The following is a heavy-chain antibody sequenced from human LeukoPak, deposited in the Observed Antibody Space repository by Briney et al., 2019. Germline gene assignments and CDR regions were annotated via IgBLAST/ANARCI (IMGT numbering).Heavy chain of an antibody. CDR1: GGTFSSYA. Sequence: SVKVSCKASGGTFSSYAISWVRQAPGQGLEWMGGIIPIFGTANYAQKFQGRVTITADKSTSTAYMELSSLRSEDTAVYYCARVRGSYSAFDIWGQGTMVTVSS. D-gene: IGHD1-26*01. CDR2: IIPIFGTA. J-gene: IGHJ3*02. CDR3: ARVRGSYSAFDI. V-gene: IGHV1-69*06.